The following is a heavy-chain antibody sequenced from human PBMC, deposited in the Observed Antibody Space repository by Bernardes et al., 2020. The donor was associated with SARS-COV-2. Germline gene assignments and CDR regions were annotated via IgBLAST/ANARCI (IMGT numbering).Heavy chain of an antibody. D-gene: IGHD6-19*01. CDR3: ARDGRISVPGTDYFDF. CDR1: DDAISSGSFY. V-gene: IGHV4-61*02. Sequence: SETLSLTCAVSDDAISSGSFYWSWIRQPAGKGLEWVGRISASGSTNYNPSLKSRVTMSVDTSKNQFSLKLTFVTAADTAVYYCARDGRISVPGTDYFDFWGQGILVTVSS. J-gene: IGHJ4*02. CDR2: ISASGST.